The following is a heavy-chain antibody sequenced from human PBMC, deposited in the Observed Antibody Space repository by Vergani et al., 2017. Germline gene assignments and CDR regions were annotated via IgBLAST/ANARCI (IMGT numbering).Heavy chain of an antibody. V-gene: IGHV3-11*01. Sequence: QVQLVESGGGLVKPGGSLRLSCAASGFSFSDHYMTLIRQAPGKGLEWGSYISNSGNTIEYADSVKGRFSISRDNAKSSLFLQMDSLRAEDTAVYYCARDHRDYNNYPGTFDIWGQGSMVTVSS. D-gene: IGHD5-24*01. J-gene: IGHJ3*02. CDR1: GFSFSDHY. CDR3: ARDHRDYNNYPGTFDI. CDR2: ISNSGNTI.